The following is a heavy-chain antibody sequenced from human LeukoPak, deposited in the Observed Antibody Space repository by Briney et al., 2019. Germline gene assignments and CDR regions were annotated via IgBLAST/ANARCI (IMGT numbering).Heavy chain of an antibody. CDR3: ATLDGGPLYCSGGSCSRYNWFDP. CDR2: FDPEDGEK. J-gene: IGHJ5*02. V-gene: IGHV1-24*01. CDR1: GYTLTELS. D-gene: IGHD2-15*01. Sequence: ASVKLSCKVSGYTLTELSMHWVQHAPGKGLEWMGGFDPEDGEKIYAQKFQGRGTMTEDTSTDTAYMELSSLRSEDTAVYYCATLDGGPLYCSGGSCSRYNWFDPWGQGTLVTVSS.